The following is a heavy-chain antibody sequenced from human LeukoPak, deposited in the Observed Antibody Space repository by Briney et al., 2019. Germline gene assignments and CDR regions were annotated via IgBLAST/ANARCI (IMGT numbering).Heavy chain of an antibody. D-gene: IGHD3-22*01. CDR3: ACLTTADAFDI. CDR1: GGSISSYY. CDR2: IYDSGST. V-gene: IGHV4-59*01. Sequence: PSETLSLTCTVSGGSISSYYWSWIRQPPAKGLEGMGYIYDSGSTNYNPSLNSQGTISVDTSKNQFSLTLSSVTAADTAVYYCACLTTADAFDIWGQGTMVTVSS. J-gene: IGHJ3*02.